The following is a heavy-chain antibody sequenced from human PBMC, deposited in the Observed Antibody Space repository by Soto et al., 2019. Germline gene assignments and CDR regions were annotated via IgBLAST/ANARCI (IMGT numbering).Heavy chain of an antibody. CDR1: GGSISSGDYY. J-gene: IGHJ6*02. D-gene: IGHD2-2*01. Sequence: SETLSLTCTVTGGSISSGDYYWSWIRQPPGKGLEWIGYIYYSGFTSYNPSLKSRVTISVDTSKNQFSLKLSSVTAADTAVYYCARDIVLVPFFFGYYGMDVWGQGTTVT. CDR2: IYYSGFT. V-gene: IGHV4-30-4*01. CDR3: ARDIVLVPFFFGYYGMDV.